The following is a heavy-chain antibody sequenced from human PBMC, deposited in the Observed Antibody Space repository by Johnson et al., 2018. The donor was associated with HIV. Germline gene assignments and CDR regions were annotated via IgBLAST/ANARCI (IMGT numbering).Heavy chain of an antibody. CDR1: GFTFSSYA. CDR2: ISYDGSNK. D-gene: IGHD7-27*01. Sequence: QVQLVESGGGVVQPGRSLRLSCAASGFTFSSYAMHWVRQAPGKGLEWVAVISYDGSNKYYADSVEGRFPISRDNSKSTLYLQMSSLKAEDTAVYYCAKDERQLGGWSHAFDIWGQGTMVTVSS. J-gene: IGHJ3*02. CDR3: AKDERQLGGWSHAFDI. V-gene: IGHV3-30-3*01.